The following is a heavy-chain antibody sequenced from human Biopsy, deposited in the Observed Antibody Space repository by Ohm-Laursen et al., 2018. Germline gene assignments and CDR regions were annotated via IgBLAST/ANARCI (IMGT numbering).Heavy chain of an antibody. CDR2: IYYSGST. CDR1: GGSISSDY. CDR3: ARATNNTGWPYYYFYGMDV. V-gene: IGHV4-59*01. D-gene: IGHD6-19*01. J-gene: IGHJ6*02. Sequence: SETLSLTCIVSGGSISSDYWSWIRQTPGKGLEWIGYIYYSGSTNYNFSLKSRVTISVDTSKNQFSLRLNSVTAADTAVYYCARATNNTGWPYYYFYGMDVWGQGTTVTVSS.